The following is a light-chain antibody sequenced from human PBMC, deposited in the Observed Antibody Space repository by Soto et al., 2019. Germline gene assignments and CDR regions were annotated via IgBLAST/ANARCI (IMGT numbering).Light chain of an antibody. CDR2: AAS. Sequence: IQMTQSPSTLPAYTGDRVTITCRASQGISSYLAWYQQKPGKAPKLLIYAASTLQSGVPSRFSGSGSGTDFTLTISCLQSEDFATYYCQQYYSYATFGQGTRLEI. CDR3: QQYYSYAT. V-gene: IGKV1-8*01. CDR1: QGISSY. J-gene: IGKJ5*01.